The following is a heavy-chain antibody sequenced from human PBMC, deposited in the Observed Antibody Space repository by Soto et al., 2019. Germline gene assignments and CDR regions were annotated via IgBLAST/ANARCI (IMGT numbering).Heavy chain of an antibody. CDR1: GYSFTSYW. Sequence: GESLKISCKGSGYSFTSYWISWVRQMHGKGLEWMGRIDPSDSYTNYSPSFQGHVTISADKSISTAYLQWSSLKASDTAMYYCARQDCSSTSCYGSNWFDPWGQGTLVTVSS. J-gene: IGHJ5*02. CDR3: ARQDCSSTSCYGSNWFDP. D-gene: IGHD2-2*01. V-gene: IGHV5-10-1*01. CDR2: IDPSDSYT.